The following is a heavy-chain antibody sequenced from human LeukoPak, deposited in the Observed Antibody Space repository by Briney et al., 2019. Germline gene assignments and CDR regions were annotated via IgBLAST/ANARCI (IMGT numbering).Heavy chain of an antibody. CDR2: ISAYNGNT. D-gene: IGHD3-3*01. V-gene: IGHV1-18*01. Sequence: GASVKVSCKASGYTFTSYGISWVRQAPGQGLEWMGWISAYNGNTNYAQKLQGRVTMTTDTSTSTAYMELRSLRSDDTAVYYCARVVTRRTTLFGGWFDPWGQGTLVTVSS. J-gene: IGHJ5*02. CDR1: GYTFTSYG. CDR3: ARVVTRRTTLFGGWFDP.